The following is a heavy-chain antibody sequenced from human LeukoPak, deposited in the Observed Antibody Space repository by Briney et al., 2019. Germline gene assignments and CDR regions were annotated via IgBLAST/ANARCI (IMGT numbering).Heavy chain of an antibody. J-gene: IGHJ4*02. V-gene: IGHV4-59*08. D-gene: IGHD4-23*01. CDR3: AMTAGVTLPTL. CDR2: MHHSGST. Sequence: PSETLSLTCTVSGGSISSYYWSWIRQPPGRGLEWIGYMHHSGSTSYNPSLKSRVTMSLDTSKNQLSLRLSPVTAADTAVYYCAMTAGVTLPTLWGQGTVDTVSS. CDR1: GGSISSYY.